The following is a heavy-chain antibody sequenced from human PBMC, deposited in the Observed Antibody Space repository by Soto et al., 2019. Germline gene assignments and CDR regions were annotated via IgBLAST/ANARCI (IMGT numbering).Heavy chain of an antibody. J-gene: IGHJ4*02. CDR3: AKHSRETTTCCGED. CDR1: GFTFRDYA. D-gene: IGHD2-2*01. Sequence: GGSLRLSCAASGFTFRDYAMSWVRQAPGRGLEWVSGVSNSGSSTYYADSVKGRFTISRDNSKNTLYLQMNSLRAEDTAVYYCAKHSRETTTCCGEDSGQGTPVTCSS. V-gene: IGHV3-23*01. CDR2: VSNSGSST.